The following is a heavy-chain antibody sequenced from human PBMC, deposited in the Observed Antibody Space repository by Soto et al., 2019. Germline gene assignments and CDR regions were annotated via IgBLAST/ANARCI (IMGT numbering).Heavy chain of an antibody. V-gene: IGHV3-23*01. CDR3: AKEGGYCRYGGVNFDY. Sequence: EVQLLESGGGLVQPGGSLRLSCAASGFTFSSYAMSWVRQAPGKGLEWVSAISGSGGSTYYADSVKGRFTISRDNSKNTGCLQMNSLRAEDTAVYYCAKEGGYCRYGGVNFDYWGQGTLVTVSS. CDR1: GFTFSSYA. J-gene: IGHJ4*02. CDR2: ISGSGGST. D-gene: IGHD3-10*01.